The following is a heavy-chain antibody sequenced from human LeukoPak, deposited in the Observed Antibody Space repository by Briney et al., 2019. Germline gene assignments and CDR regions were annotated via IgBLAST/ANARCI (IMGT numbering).Heavy chain of an antibody. CDR3: ASRSIIAVAGI. CDR1: GFTFSSYA. Sequence: GGSLRLSCAASGFTFSSYAMSWVRQAPGKGLEWVSAISGSGGSTYYADSVKGRFTISRDNSKNTLYLQMNSLRAEDTAVYYCASRSIIAVAGIWGQGTLVTVSS. V-gene: IGHV3-23*01. CDR2: ISGSGGST. J-gene: IGHJ4*02. D-gene: IGHD6-19*01.